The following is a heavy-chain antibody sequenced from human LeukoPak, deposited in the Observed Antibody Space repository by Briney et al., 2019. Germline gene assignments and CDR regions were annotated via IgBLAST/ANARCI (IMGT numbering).Heavy chain of an antibody. Sequence: ASVKVSCKASGYTFTSYYMHWVRQAPGQGLEWMGIINPSGGSTSYAQKFQGRVTMTRDTSTSTVYMELSSLRSEDTAVYYCAREIDYYDSRDTGGYNYWGQGTLVTVSS. CDR1: GYTFTSYY. D-gene: IGHD3-22*01. V-gene: IGHV1-46*01. CDR3: AREIDYYDSRDTGGYNY. J-gene: IGHJ4*02. CDR2: INPSGGST.